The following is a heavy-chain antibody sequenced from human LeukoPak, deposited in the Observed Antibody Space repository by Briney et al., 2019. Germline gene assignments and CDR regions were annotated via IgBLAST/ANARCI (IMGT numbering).Heavy chain of an antibody. CDR1: GFTFSSYA. V-gene: IGHV3-30-3*01. Sequence: PGGSLRLSCAASGFTFSSYAMHWVRQAPGKGLEWVAVISYDGSNKYYADSVKGRFTISRDNSKNTLYLQMSSLRAEDTAVYYCAKGGASSSWYPYYFDYWGQGTLVTVSS. D-gene: IGHD6-13*01. CDR3: AKGGASSSWYPYYFDY. CDR2: ISYDGSNK. J-gene: IGHJ4*02.